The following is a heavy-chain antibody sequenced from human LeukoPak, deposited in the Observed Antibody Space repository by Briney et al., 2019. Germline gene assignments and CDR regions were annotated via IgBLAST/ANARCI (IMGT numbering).Heavy chain of an antibody. CDR1: GYTFIDYY. Sequence: ASVKVSCKASGYTFIDYYMHWVRQAPGQGLEWMGWINPTSGGTSYAQKFQGRVTMTRDTSISTAYMELSRLRSDDTAVYYCARVPLGVYYYDSTGFYFFDYWGQGTLVTVSS. J-gene: IGHJ4*02. V-gene: IGHV1-2*02. D-gene: IGHD3-22*01. CDR2: INPTSGGT. CDR3: ARVPLGVYYYDSTGFYFFDY.